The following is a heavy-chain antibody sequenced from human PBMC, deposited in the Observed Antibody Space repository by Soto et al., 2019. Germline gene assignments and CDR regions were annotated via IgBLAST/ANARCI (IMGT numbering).Heavy chain of an antibody. CDR3: ARDVSPGSGPYYLDSFDM. CDR2: IKKDECKK. J-gene: IGHJ3*02. CDR1: GFTFSDYW. D-gene: IGHD3-22*01. V-gene: IGHV3-7*05. Sequence: EVQLVESGGGLVQPGESLRLSCAASGFTFSDYWMTWVRQAPGKGLEWVANIKKDECKKSYLDSVRGRVTISRDNARNSLYLQMDSLRAEDTALYYCARDVSPGSGPYYLDSFDMWGWGTMVTVPS.